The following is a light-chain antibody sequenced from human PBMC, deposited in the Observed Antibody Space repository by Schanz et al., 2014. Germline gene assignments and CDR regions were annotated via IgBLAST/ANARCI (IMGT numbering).Light chain of an antibody. V-gene: IGKV1-5*03. CDR2: QAS. Sequence: DIQMTQSPSTLSASVGDRVTITCRASQSISAWLAWYQQKPGMAPKLLIYQASSLQSGVPSRFSGSGSGTEFTLTITSLQPDDFATYYCQHSYSPTWTFGQGTKVESK. CDR1: QSISAW. CDR3: QHSYSPTWT. J-gene: IGKJ1*01.